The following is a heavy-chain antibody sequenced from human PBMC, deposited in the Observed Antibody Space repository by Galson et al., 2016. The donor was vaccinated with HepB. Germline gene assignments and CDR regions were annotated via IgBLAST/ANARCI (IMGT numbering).Heavy chain of an antibody. V-gene: IGHV3-30*03. Sequence: SLRLSCAASGFMFSNYGMHWVRQAPGKGLEWLAVVSYDGSNEDYAASVKGRFTISRDNSKNTLFLQMNSLRAEDTAMYHCARVGDVVVIPAAFDLWGRGTLVTVSS. CDR1: GFMFSNYG. CDR3: ARVGDVVVIPAAFDL. D-gene: IGHD2-2*01. CDR2: VSYDGSNE. J-gene: IGHJ2*01.